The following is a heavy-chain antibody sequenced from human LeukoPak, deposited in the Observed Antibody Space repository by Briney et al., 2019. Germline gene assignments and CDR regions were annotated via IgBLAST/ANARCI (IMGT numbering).Heavy chain of an antibody. CDR3: ARVRSHDIWSGYSL. CDR1: GFTFGDYL. J-gene: IGHJ4*02. D-gene: IGHD3-3*01. Sequence: GGSLRLSCATSGFTFGDYLMGWVRQAPGMGLECVGFIRSEAFGGTTEYAASVEGRFTISRDDSTSIAYLQMNSLKTEDTAVYYCARVRSHDIWSGYSLWGQGTLVIVSS. CDR2: IRSEAFGGTT. V-gene: IGHV3-49*04.